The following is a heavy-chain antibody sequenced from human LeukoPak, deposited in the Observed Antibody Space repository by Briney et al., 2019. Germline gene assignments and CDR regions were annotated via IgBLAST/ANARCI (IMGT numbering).Heavy chain of an antibody. CDR1: GGTFSSYA. Sequence: ASVKVSCKASGGTFSSYAISWVRQAPGQGLEWMGRIIPIFGTANYAQKFQGRVTITTDESTSTAYMELSSPRSEDTAVYYCAISARYYDFWSGPYVDYWGQGTLVTVSS. J-gene: IGHJ4*02. D-gene: IGHD3-3*01. CDR2: IIPIFGTA. CDR3: AISARYYDFWSGPYVDY. V-gene: IGHV1-69*05.